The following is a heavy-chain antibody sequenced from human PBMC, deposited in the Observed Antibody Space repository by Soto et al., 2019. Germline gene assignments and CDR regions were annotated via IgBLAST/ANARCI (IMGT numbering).Heavy chain of an antibody. Sequence: QVLLQESSPGLVKPSETLSLTCTVSGGSINSDYWGWIRRPPGRGLEFIGYISYSGGSNYSPSLKCRVTISVDTSNNHVSLNLTSVTAADTAVYYCARIGGIPVADYYFHFWGQGTLVTVSS. CDR3: ARIGGIPVADYYFHF. V-gene: IGHV4-59*01. CDR1: GGSINSDY. CDR2: ISYSGGS. J-gene: IGHJ4*02. D-gene: IGHD6-19*01.